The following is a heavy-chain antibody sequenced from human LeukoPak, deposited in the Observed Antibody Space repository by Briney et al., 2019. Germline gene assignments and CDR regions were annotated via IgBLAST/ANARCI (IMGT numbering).Heavy chain of an antibody. D-gene: IGHD1-26*01. V-gene: IGHV4-34*01. J-gene: IGHJ4*02. Sequence: SETLSLTCAVYGGSFSGYYWSWIRQPPGKGLEWIGEINHSGSTNYNPSLKSRVTISVDTSKNQFSLKLSSVTAADTAVYYCARDPLSGSYYARGFDYWGQGTLVTVSS. CDR1: GGSFSGYY. CDR2: INHSGST. CDR3: ARDPLSGSYYARGFDY.